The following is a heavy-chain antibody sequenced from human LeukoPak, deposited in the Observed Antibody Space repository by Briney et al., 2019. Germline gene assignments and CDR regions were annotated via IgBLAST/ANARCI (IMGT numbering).Heavy chain of an antibody. V-gene: IGHV4-30-2*01. J-gene: IGHJ3*02. Sequence: PSETLSLTCAVSGGSISSGGYSWSWLRQPPGTGLEWIGYIYHSGSTYYNPSLKSRVTISVDRSKNQFSLKLSSVTAADTAVYYCAREGDYGAKYAAFDIWGQGTMVTVSS. CDR2: IYHSGST. CDR3: AREGDYGAKYAAFDI. D-gene: IGHD4-17*01. CDR1: GGSISSGGYS.